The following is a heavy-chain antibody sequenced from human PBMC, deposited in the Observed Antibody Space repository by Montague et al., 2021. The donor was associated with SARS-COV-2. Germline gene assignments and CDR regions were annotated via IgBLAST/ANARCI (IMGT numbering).Heavy chain of an antibody. CDR2: IYNSGPT. D-gene: IGHD3-16*01. V-gene: IGHV4-61*09. J-gene: IGHJ6*02. CDR1: GASIDTGNYY. Sequence: TLSLTCPVSGASIDTGNYYWTWLCQSAGQGLEWIGNIYNSGPTNYNPSLKSRVTISLDRAQNHFSLLLSSVTAADTATYYCGRDPVSYGLDVWGQGTTGTVSS. CDR3: GRDPVSYGLDV.